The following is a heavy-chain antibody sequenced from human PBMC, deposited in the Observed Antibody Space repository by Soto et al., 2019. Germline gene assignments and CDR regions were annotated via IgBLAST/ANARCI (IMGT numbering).Heavy chain of an antibody. Sequence: PGGSLRLSCAASGFTFSSYAMSWVRQAPGKGLERVSAISGSGGSTYYADSVKGRFTISRDNSKNTLYLQMNSLRAEDTALYYCAKEDYDFWSGSYGMDVWGQGTTVTVSS. J-gene: IGHJ6*02. D-gene: IGHD3-3*01. V-gene: IGHV3-23*01. CDR2: ISGSGGST. CDR1: GFTFSSYA. CDR3: AKEDYDFWSGSYGMDV.